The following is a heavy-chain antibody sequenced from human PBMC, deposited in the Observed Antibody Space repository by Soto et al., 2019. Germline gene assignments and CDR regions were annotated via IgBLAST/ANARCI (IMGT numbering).Heavy chain of an antibody. CDR2: INHSGST. CDR1: GGSFSGYY. J-gene: IGHJ4*02. CDR3: ARGRITMVRGVIIYYFDY. D-gene: IGHD3-10*01. Sequence: ETLSLTCAVYGGSFSGYYWSWIRQPPGKGLEWIGEINHSGSTNYNPSLKSRVTISVDTSKNQFSLKLSSVTAADTAVYYCARGRITMVRGVIIYYFDYWGQGTLVTVSS. V-gene: IGHV4-34*01.